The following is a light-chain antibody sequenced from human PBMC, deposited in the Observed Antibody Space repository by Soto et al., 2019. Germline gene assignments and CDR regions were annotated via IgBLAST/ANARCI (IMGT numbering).Light chain of an antibody. J-gene: IGKJ2*01. CDR1: QSISIY. CDR3: QQSYSTPYT. V-gene: IGKV1-39*01. CDR2: AAS. Sequence: DIQMTQSPSSLSASVGERVTITCRASQSISIYLNWYQQKPGKAPNLLIYAASSSQSGVPSRFSGSGSGTDFTLTISSLQPEDFATYFCQQSYSTPYTFGQGTKLEFK.